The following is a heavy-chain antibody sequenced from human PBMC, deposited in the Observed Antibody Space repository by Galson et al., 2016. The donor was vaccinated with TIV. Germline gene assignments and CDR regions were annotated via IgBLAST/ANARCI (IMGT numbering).Heavy chain of an antibody. CDR2: VNWNGVGT. Sequence: SLRLSCAASGFTFSRHWMSWVRQAPGKGLEWVSGVNWNGVGTSYADSVKGRFTISRDNAKNSLYLQMNSLRAEDTAVYYCARGNDPGATYSLDYWGQGTLVTVSS. CDR3: ARGNDPGATYSLDY. V-gene: IGHV3-20*04. J-gene: IGHJ4*02. CDR1: GFTFSRHW. D-gene: IGHD1-1*01.